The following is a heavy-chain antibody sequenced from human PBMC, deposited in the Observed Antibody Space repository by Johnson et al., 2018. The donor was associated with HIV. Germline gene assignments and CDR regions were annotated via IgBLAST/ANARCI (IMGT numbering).Heavy chain of an antibody. Sequence: VQLVESGGGLEQPGRSLRVSCAVSGFTFDDHVTLWVRQAPGKGLEWVSAISGSGGSTYYADSVKGRFTISRDNSKNTLYLQMNSLRAEDTAVYYCAKSPNYLGSIHDAFDIWGQGTMVTVSS. D-gene: IGHD5-24*01. CDR2: ISGSGGST. V-gene: IGHV3-23*04. CDR1: GFTFDDHV. CDR3: AKSPNYLGSIHDAFDI. J-gene: IGHJ3*02.